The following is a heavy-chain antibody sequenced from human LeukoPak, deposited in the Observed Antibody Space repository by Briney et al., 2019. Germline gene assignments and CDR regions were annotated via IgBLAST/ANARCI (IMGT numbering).Heavy chain of an antibody. CDR1: GYTFTSYG. CDR3: ARVLYYYDSSGRNDAFDI. CDR2: ISAYNGNT. V-gene: IGHV1-18*01. Sequence: ASVKVSCKASGYTFTSYGISWVRQAPGQGLEWMGWISAYNGNTNYAQKLQGRVTMTTDTSTSTAYMELRSLRSDDTAVYYCARVLYYYDSSGRNDAFDIWGQGTMVTVSS. J-gene: IGHJ3*02. D-gene: IGHD3-22*01.